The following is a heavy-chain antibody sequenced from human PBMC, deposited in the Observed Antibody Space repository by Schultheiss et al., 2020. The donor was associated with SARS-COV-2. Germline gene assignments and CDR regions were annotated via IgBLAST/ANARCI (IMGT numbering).Heavy chain of an antibody. D-gene: IGHD6-13*01. Sequence: GGSLRLSCAASGFTFGDYAMHWVRQTPGKGLEWVSGISWNSGSIGYADSVKGRFTISRDNAKNSLYLEMNSLRAEDTALYYCARDSGPPGVLGAAAGKFDCWGQGTLVTVSS. CDR1: GFTFGDYA. V-gene: IGHV3-9*01. CDR3: ARDSGPPGVLGAAAGKFDC. J-gene: IGHJ4*02. CDR2: ISWNSGSI.